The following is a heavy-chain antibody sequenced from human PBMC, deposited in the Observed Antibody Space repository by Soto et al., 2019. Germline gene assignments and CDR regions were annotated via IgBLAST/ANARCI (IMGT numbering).Heavy chain of an antibody. CDR1: GGSFSGYY. D-gene: IGHD6-13*01. V-gene: IGHV4-34*01. CDR2: INHSGST. Sequence: QVQLQQWGAGLLKPSETLSLTCAVYGGSFSGYYWSWMRQPPGKGLEWIGEINHSGSTNYNPSLKSRVTISVDTSKNQFSLKLSSVTAADTAVYYCARVEAAAGSTYFDYWGQGTLVTVSS. J-gene: IGHJ4*02. CDR3: ARVEAAAGSTYFDY.